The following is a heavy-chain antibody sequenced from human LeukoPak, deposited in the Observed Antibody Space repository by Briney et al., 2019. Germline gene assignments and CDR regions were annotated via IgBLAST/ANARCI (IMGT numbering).Heavy chain of an antibody. Sequence: GGSLRLSCVASGFTFSHYWMSWVRHAPGKGLEWVANIKEDGSIEDYVDSVKGRFTVSRDNAKNSLYLEMNSLRVEDTAVYYCVSQQVAPPWGQGTLVIVSS. CDR1: GFTFSHYW. D-gene: IGHD5-12*01. CDR3: VSQQVAPP. CDR2: IKEDGSIE. J-gene: IGHJ5*02. V-gene: IGHV3-7*01.